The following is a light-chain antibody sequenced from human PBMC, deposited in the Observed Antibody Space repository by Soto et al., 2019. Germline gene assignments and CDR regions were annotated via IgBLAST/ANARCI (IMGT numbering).Light chain of an antibody. CDR1: QSVSSN. Sequence: EIVMTQSPATLSVSPGERVTLSCRASQSVSSNLAWFQQKPGQAPRLLISGASTRATGIPARFSGSGSGTEFTLTISSLQSEDFAVYYCQQYYDWPPWTFGQGTKVEIK. CDR3: QQYYDWPPWT. CDR2: GAS. V-gene: IGKV3-15*01. J-gene: IGKJ1*01.